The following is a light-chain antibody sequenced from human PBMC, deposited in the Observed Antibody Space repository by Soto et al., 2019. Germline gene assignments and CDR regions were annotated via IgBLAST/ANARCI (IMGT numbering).Light chain of an antibody. CDR2: DAS. CDR1: QSISSW. CDR3: QQYNRGRT. V-gene: IGKV1-5*01. J-gene: IGKJ1*01. Sequence: DIQMTQSPSTLSASVGDRVTITCRASQSISSWLAWYQQKPGKAPKLLIYDASSLESGVPSRFSGSGSGTEFTLTISSLQPDDFATYYCQQYNRGRTFGQGTKVDIK.